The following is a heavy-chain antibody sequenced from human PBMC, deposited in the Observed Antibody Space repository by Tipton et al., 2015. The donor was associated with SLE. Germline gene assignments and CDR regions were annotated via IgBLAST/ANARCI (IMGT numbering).Heavy chain of an antibody. J-gene: IGHJ5*02. Sequence: TLSLTCTVSGGSIVSNSHYWAWVRRPPGKGLEWMGSVSSTGGAYYNPSLKSRLTTSVDTSKDQFSLRLTSVTAADTAIYYCARHGRIEMATAKGLFDPWGQGTLVIVSS. V-gene: IGHV4-39*07. CDR3: ARHGRIEMATAKGLFDP. D-gene: IGHD5-24*01. CDR1: GGSIVSNSHY. CDR2: VSSTGGA.